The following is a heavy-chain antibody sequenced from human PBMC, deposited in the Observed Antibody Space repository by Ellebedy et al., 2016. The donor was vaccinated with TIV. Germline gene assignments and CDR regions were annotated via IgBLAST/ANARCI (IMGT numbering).Heavy chain of an antibody. J-gene: IGHJ4*02. CDR2: ISSSSSTI. CDR1: GFTYRSYS. V-gene: IGHV3-48*01. Sequence: PGGSLRLSCAASGFTYRSYSMNWVRQAPGKGLEWVSYISSSSSTIYYADSVKGRFTISRDNAKNSLYLQMNSLRVEDTAVYYCARGASWSAITGLNYWGQGTLVTVSS. CDR3: ARGASWSAITGLNY. D-gene: IGHD3-3*01.